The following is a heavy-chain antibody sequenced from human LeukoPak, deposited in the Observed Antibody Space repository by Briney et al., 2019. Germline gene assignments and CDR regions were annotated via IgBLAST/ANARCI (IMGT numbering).Heavy chain of an antibody. CDR2: IIPIFGIA. CDR1: GGTFSSYA. Sequence: SAKVSCKASGGTFSSYAISWVRQAPGQGLEWMGRIIPIFGIANYAQKFQGRVSITADKSTSTAYMELSSLRSEDTAVYYCAREEAARPFDYWGQGTLVTVSS. CDR3: AREEAARPFDY. D-gene: IGHD6-6*01. J-gene: IGHJ4*02. V-gene: IGHV1-69*04.